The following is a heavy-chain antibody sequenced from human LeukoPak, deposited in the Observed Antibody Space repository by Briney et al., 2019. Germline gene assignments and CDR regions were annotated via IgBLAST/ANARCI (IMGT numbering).Heavy chain of an antibody. Sequence: SVKVSCKASGYTFTSYGISWVRQAPGQGLEWMGGIIPIFGTANYAQKFQGRVTITADESTSTAYMELSSLRSEDTAVYFCAKTSHYSIVGNTPVFDFWGQGTLVTVSS. CDR2: IIPIFGTA. CDR1: GYTFTSYG. V-gene: IGHV1-69*13. CDR3: AKTSHYSIVGNTPVFDF. J-gene: IGHJ4*02. D-gene: IGHD1-26*01.